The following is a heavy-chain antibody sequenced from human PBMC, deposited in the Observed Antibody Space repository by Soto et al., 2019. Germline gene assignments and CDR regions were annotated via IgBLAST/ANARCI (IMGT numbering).Heavy chain of an antibody. D-gene: IGHD2-2*01. J-gene: IGHJ6*02. Sequence: QVQLVQSGAEVKEPGASVKVSCKASGYIFGHYGIGWVRQAPGQGLEWVGWISAYNGNRHYAQNVQGRLTMTTDTSTSTAYMELESLTSDDTAVYYCARGGQECSSSGCGYIYDGLDFWGQGTTVTVSS. CDR1: GYIFGHYG. CDR2: ISAYNGNR. V-gene: IGHV1-18*01. CDR3: ARGGQECSSSGCGYIYDGLDF.